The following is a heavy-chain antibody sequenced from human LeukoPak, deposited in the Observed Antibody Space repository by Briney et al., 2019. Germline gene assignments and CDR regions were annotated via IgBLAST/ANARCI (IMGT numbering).Heavy chain of an antibody. CDR1: GYTFTGYY. CDR2: INPNSGGT. Sequence: ASVKVSCKASGYTFTGYYMHWVRQSPGQGLEWKGWINPNSGGTNYAQKFQGRVTMTRDTSISTAYMELSRLRSDDTAVYYCARGLGSYYPYYYFDYWGQGTLVTVSS. D-gene: IGHD1-26*01. J-gene: IGHJ4*02. CDR3: ARGLGSYYPYYYFDY. V-gene: IGHV1-2*02.